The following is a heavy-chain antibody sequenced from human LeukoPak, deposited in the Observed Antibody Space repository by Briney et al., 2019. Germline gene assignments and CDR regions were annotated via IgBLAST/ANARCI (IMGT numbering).Heavy chain of an antibody. J-gene: IGHJ4*02. CDR1: GFTFSNHA. CDR2: ISGSGRTT. Sequence: GRSLSLSCAASGFTFSNHAMSSVRQTPGKGLQWVSVISGSGRTTEYADSVKGRFTISRDNSKNTLSLQMNSLRVEDTAIYYCAKNVVVKRYIDYWGQGTLVTVSS. CDR3: AKNVVVKRYIDY. D-gene: IGHD2-15*01. V-gene: IGHV3-23*01.